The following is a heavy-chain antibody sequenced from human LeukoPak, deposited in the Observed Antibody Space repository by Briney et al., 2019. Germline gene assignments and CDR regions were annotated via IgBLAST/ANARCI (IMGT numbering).Heavy chain of an antibody. CDR1: GFTFDDYA. V-gene: IGHV3-9*01. Sequence: PGGSLRLSCAASGFTFDDYAMHWVRQAPGKGLEWVSGISWNSGSIGYADSVKGRFTISRDNAKNSLYLQMNSLRAEDTALYYCAKDIGEQWLVEEGGWYFDLWGRGTLVTVSS. D-gene: IGHD6-19*01. CDR3: AKDIGEQWLVEEGGWYFDL. J-gene: IGHJ2*01. CDR2: ISWNSGSI.